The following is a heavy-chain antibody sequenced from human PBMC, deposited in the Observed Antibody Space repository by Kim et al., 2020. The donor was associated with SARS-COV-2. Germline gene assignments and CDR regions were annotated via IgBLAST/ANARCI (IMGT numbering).Heavy chain of an antibody. CDR2: INHSGST. CDR1: GGSFSGYY. J-gene: IGHJ6*02. Sequence: SETLSLTCAVYGGSFSGYYWSWIRQPPGKGLEWIGEINHSGSTNYNPSLKSRVTISVDTSKNQFSLKLSSVTAADTAVYYCARGGSPLLWFGELLRYYYYGMDVWGQGTTVTVSS. V-gene: IGHV4-34*01. CDR3: ARGGSPLLWFGELLRYYYYGMDV. D-gene: IGHD3-10*01.